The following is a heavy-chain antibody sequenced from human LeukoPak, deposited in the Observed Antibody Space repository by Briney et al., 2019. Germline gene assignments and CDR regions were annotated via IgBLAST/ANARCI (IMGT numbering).Heavy chain of an antibody. Sequence: SETQSLTCAVSGDSFSSNYWWNWVRQSPGKGLEWIGEIYHSGTTNYNPSLKSRVSISLDKSKNQLSLKVNSVTAADTAVYYCARDRGGLTYGKDIWGQGTTVTVSS. CDR3: ARDRGGLTYGKDI. D-gene: IGHD2-15*01. J-gene: IGHJ6*02. CDR2: IYHSGTT. V-gene: IGHV4-4*02. CDR1: GDSFSSNYW.